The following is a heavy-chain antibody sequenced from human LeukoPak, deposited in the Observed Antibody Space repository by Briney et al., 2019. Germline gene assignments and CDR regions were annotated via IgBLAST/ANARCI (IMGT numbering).Heavy chain of an antibody. CDR2: INPKTGGT. J-gene: IGHJ4*02. CDR1: GYTFSDYY. CDR3: ARARGLIYSDYAPFDY. V-gene: IGHV1-2*02. Sequence: GASVKVSCKASGYTFSDYYIHWVRQAPGQGLEWVGWINPKTGGTDYAQRFQGSVTMTRDTAINTAYMELNRLKFDDTAVFSCARARGLIYSDYAPFDYWGQGTLVTVSS. D-gene: IGHD5-12*01.